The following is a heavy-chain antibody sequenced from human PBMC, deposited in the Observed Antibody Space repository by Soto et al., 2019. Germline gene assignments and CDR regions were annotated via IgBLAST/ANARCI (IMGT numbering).Heavy chain of an antibody. D-gene: IGHD3-3*01. CDR3: ARHYDFWSGYYNYYYGMDV. CDR2: IIPIFGTA. CDR1: GGTFSSYA. Sequence: SVKVSFKASGGTFSSYAISWVRQAPGQGLEWMGGIIPIFGTANYAQKFQGRVTITADKTTSTAYMELNSLRSEDTAVYYCARHYDFWSGYYNYYYGMDVWGQGTTVTVSS. J-gene: IGHJ6*02. V-gene: IGHV1-69*06.